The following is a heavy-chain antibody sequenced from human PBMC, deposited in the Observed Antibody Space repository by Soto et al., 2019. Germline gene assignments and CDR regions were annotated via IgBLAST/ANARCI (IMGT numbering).Heavy chain of an antibody. Sequence: EVQLVESGGGLVQPGGSLRLSCAASGFMFSNYDIHWVRQITGKGLEWGAAIGVGGDTYVPDSVQGSFTSPRENVKNSLYLQRNSLRAADTAVYSCVRAGGAGATWGWFDPWGQGTLVTVSS. CDR3: VRAGGAGATWGWFDP. D-gene: IGHD1-26*01. CDR1: GFMFSNYD. CDR2: IGVGGDT. J-gene: IGHJ5*02. V-gene: IGHV3-13*01.